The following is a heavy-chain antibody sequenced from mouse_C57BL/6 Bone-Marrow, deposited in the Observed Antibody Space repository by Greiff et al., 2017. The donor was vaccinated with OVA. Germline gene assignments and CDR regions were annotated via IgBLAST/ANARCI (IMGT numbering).Heavy chain of an antibody. Sequence: EVMLVESGEGLVKPGGSLKLSCAASGFTFSSYAMSWVRQTPEKRLEWVAYSSSGGDYMYYADTVRGRITISRDNARTTLYRQMSSLKSEDTAMYYCTRFTTVGRDYWGQGTSVTVSS. V-gene: IGHV5-9-1*02. J-gene: IGHJ4*01. CDR2: SSSGGDYM. CDR3: TRFTTVGRDY. D-gene: IGHD1-1*01. CDR1: GFTFSSYA.